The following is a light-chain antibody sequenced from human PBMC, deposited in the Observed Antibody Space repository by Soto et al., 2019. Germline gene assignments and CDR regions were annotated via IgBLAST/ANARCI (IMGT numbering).Light chain of an antibody. CDR3: QQYYDAPQN. CDR1: QSVLYSSNNKNY. Sequence: DIVMTQSPDSLAVSLGERATINCKSSQSVLYSSNNKNYLAWYQQKAGQPPKLLIYWASTRESGVPDRFSGSGSGTDFTLTISSLQAEDVAVYYCQQYYDAPQNFDQGTKVEIK. V-gene: IGKV4-1*01. CDR2: WAS. J-gene: IGKJ1*01.